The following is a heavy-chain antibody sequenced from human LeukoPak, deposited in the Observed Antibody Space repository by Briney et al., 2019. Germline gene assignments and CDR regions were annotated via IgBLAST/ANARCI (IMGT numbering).Heavy chain of an antibody. D-gene: IGHD3-3*01. CDR3: TTYNDFWSGYAAVDY. CDR1: GFTFSNAW. CDR2: FKSKTDGGTT. Sequence: GGSLRLSCAASGFTFSNAWMNWVRQAPGKGLEWVGRFKSKTDGGTTDYAAPVKGRFTISRDDSKNTLYLQMNSLKTEDTAVYYCTTYNDFWSGYAAVDYWGQGTLVTVSS. V-gene: IGHV3-15*07. J-gene: IGHJ4*02.